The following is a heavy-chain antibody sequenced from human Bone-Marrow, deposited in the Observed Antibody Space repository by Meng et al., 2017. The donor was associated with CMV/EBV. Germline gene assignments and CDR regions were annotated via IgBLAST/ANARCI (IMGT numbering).Heavy chain of an antibody. D-gene: IGHD3-3*01. Sequence: SVKVSCKASGYTFTSYAISWVRQAPGQGLEWMGGIIPIFGTANYAQKFQGRVTITTDESTSTAYMELSRLRTDDTAVYYCARGVGGRNGQVGWLPSHPGYGMDVWGQGTTVTVSS. V-gene: IGHV1-69*05. CDR2: IIPIFGTA. CDR1: GYTFTSYA. CDR3: ARGVGGRNGQVGWLPSHPGYGMDV. J-gene: IGHJ6*02.